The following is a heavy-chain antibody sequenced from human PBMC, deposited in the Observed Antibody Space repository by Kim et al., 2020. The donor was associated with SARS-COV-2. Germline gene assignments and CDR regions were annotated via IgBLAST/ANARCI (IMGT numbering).Heavy chain of an antibody. Sequence: GGSLRLSCAASGFTFSSYAMSWVRQAPGKGLEWVSAISGSGGSTYYADSVKGRFTISRDNSKNTLYLQMNSLRAEDTAVYYCAKDLTRGSYYVGVVSFDYWGQGTLVTVSS. D-gene: IGHD1-26*01. J-gene: IGHJ4*02. CDR3: AKDLTRGSYYVGVVSFDY. CDR2: ISGSGGST. CDR1: GFTFSSYA. V-gene: IGHV3-23*01.